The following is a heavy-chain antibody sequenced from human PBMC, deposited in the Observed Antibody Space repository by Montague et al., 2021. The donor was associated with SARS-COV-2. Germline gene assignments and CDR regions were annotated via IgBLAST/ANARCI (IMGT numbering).Heavy chain of an antibody. J-gene: IGHJ4*02. V-gene: IGHV4-59*09. CDR3: ARGNYRDY. D-gene: IGHD1-7*01. CDR2: TAST. Sequence: TASTTYDASLKSRVTISIDTSKNQFSLRLNSVTAADTAVYYCARGNYRDYWGQGTLVIVSS.